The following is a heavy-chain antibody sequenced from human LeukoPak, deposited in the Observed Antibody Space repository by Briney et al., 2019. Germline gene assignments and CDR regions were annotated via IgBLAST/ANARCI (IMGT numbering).Heavy chain of an antibody. V-gene: IGHV3-53*01. CDR3: ARTAGSWFGGYFDY. J-gene: IGHJ4*02. D-gene: IGHD6-13*01. Sequence: GGSLRLSCAASGFTVSSNYMSWVRQAPGKGLEWVSVIYSGGSTYYADSVKGRFTISRDNSKNTLYLQMNSLRAEDTAVYYCARTAGSWFGGYFDYWGQGTLVTVSS. CDR1: GFTVSSNY. CDR2: IYSGGST.